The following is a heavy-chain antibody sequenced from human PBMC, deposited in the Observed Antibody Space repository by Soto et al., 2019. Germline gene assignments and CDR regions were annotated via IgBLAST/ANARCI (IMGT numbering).Heavy chain of an antibody. Sequence: PGGSLSLSCAASGFTFSSYGMHWVRQAPGKGLEWVAVISYDGSNKYYADSVKGRFTISRDNSKNTLYLQMNSLRAEDTAVYYCAKDDTRITMVRGVSQGMDVWGKGTTVTVSS. J-gene: IGHJ6*04. CDR1: GFTFSSYG. CDR3: AKDDTRITMVRGVSQGMDV. V-gene: IGHV3-30*18. D-gene: IGHD3-10*01. CDR2: ISYDGSNK.